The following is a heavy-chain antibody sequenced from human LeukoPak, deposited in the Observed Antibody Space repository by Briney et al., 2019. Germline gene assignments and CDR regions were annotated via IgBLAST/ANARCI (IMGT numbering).Heavy chain of an antibody. J-gene: IGHJ4*02. V-gene: IGHV3-23*01. CDR2: ISGDGGST. CDR1: GFSFSNYA. CDR3: AKTSKYSTTWYDY. D-gene: IGHD6-13*01. Sequence: PGGSLRLSCAASGFSFSNYAMSWVRQAPRKVMEWVSGISGDGGSTYYADSVKGRFTISRGSSENALYLQMNSLRAEDTAVYYCAKTSKYSTTWYDYWGQGTLVTVSS.